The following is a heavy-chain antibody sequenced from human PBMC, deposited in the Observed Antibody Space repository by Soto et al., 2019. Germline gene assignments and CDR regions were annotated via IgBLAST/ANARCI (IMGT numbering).Heavy chain of an antibody. V-gene: IGHV3-23*01. Sequence: EVQLLESGGGLVQPGGSLRLSCAASGFTFSSYAMSWVRQAPGKGLEWVSAISGSGGSTYYADSVKGRFTISRDNSKNTLYLQMNSVRDEDTDVYYCAKDLIVYYYDSSGYYFIREFLGAFDIWGQGTMVTVSS. CDR3: AKDLIVYYYDSSGYYFIREFLGAFDI. J-gene: IGHJ3*02. CDR1: GFTFSSYA. D-gene: IGHD3-22*01. CDR2: ISGSGGST.